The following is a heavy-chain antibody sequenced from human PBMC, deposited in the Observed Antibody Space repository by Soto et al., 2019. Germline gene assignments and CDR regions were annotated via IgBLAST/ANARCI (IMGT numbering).Heavy chain of an antibody. J-gene: IGHJ5*02. D-gene: IGHD1-26*01. CDR1: GGTFSSYT. Sequence: QVQLVQSGAEVKKPGSSVKVSCKASGGTFSSYTISWVRQAPGQGLEWMGRIIPILGRANYAQTFQGRVTITADKSTSTAYMELSSLRSEDTAVYYCAIEGMRERGSWGQGTLVTVSS. CDR3: AIEGMRERGS. V-gene: IGHV1-69*08. CDR2: IIPILGRA.